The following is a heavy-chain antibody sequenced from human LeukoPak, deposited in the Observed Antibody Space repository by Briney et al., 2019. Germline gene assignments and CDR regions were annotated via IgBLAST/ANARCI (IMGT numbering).Heavy chain of an antibody. J-gene: IGHJ5*02. CDR1: RFTFSSYS. CDR3: ARDYQLGRAWFDP. V-gene: IGHV3-21*01. Sequence: PGGSLGLSCAASRFTFSSYSMSWVRQAPGKGLEWVSSISSGSGYIYYADSVKGRFTISRDDAKNSLYLQMNSLRAEDTAVYYCARDYQLGRAWFDPWGQGTLVAVSS. D-gene: IGHD5-24*01. CDR2: ISSGSGYI.